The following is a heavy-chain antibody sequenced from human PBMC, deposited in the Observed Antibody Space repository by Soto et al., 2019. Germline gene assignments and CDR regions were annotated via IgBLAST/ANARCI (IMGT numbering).Heavy chain of an antibody. V-gene: IGHV3-23*01. J-gene: IGHJ4*01. D-gene: IGHD2-21*01. CDR3: AKYSLWAILPPPHAY. CDR2: FRESGGTT. CDR1: GFGFTFSTSA. Sequence: GGSLRLSCAASGFGFTFSTSAMSWVRQAPGKGLEWVSTFRESGGTTHYANSVKGRFTISRDTSKNMLYLQMNSLRAEDTAIYCCAKYSLWAILPPPHAYGAQGPLVTVSS.